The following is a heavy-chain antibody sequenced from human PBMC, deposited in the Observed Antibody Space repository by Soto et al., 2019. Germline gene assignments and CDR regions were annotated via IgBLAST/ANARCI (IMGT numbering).Heavy chain of an antibody. CDR2: IYYSGST. Sequence: SETLSLTCTVSGGSVSSGSYYWSSIRQPPGKGLEWIGYIYYSGSTNYNPSLKSRVTISVDTSKNQFSLKLSSVTAADTAVYYCARGQWLYTRHYFDYWGQGTLVTVSS. CDR1: GGSVSSGSYY. D-gene: IGHD6-19*01. J-gene: IGHJ4*02. CDR3: ARGQWLYTRHYFDY. V-gene: IGHV4-61*01.